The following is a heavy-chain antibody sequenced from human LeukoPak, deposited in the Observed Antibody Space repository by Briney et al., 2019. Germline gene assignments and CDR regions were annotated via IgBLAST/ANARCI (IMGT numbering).Heavy chain of an antibody. D-gene: IGHD3-10*01. Sequence: GGSLRLSCTASGSTFNNYAMSWVRQAPGKGLEWVSASSASGDSPYYADSVKGRFTISRDTSKNTLDLQMNSLRVEDTAVYYCAKGVYGSGSYREYFEQWGQGTLVTVSS. J-gene: IGHJ1*01. V-gene: IGHV3-23*01. CDR3: AKGVYGSGSYREYFEQ. CDR1: GSTFNNYA. CDR2: SSASGDSP.